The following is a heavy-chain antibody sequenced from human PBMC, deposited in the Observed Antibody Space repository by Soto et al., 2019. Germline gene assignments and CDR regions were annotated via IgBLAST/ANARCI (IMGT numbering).Heavy chain of an antibody. D-gene: IGHD6-19*01. CDR3: ARGQSSGWSSDAFDI. V-gene: IGHV4-34*01. CDR2: INHSGST. J-gene: IGHJ3*02. CDR1: GGSISSYY. Sequence: SETLSLTCTVSGGSISSYYWSWIRQPPGKGLEWIGEINHSGSTNYNPSLKSRVTISVDTSKNQFSLKLSSVTAADTAVYYCARGQSSGWSSDAFDIWGQGTMVTVSS.